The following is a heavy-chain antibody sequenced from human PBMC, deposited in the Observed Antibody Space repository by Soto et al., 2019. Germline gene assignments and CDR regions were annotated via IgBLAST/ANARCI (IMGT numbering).Heavy chain of an antibody. CDR2: IIPIFGTA. CDR3: ARSRGYDFLNPY. J-gene: IGHJ4*02. Sequence: SVKVSCKASGGTFSSYAVSWVRQAPGQGLEWMGGIIPIFGTANYAQKFQGRVTITADESTSTAYMELSSLRSEDTAVYYCARSRGYDFLNPYWGQGTLVTVSS. D-gene: IGHD5-12*01. CDR1: GGTFSSYA. V-gene: IGHV1-69*13.